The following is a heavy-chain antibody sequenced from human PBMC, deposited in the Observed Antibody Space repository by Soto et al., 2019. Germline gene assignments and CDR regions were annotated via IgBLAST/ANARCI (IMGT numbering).Heavy chain of an antibody. J-gene: IGHJ3*02. CDR1: GGSISSYY. V-gene: IGHV4-59*01. D-gene: IGHD6-25*01. CDR2: IYYSGST. Sequence: SETLSLTCTVSGGSISSYYWSWIRQPPGKGLEWIGYIYYSGSTNYNPSLKSRVTISVDTSKNQFSLKLSSVTAADTAVYYCARRGRLNDAFDIWGQGTMVTVS. CDR3: ARRGRLNDAFDI.